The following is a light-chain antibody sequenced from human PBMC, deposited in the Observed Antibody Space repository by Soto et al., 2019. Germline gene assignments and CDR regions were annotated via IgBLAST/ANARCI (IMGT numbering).Light chain of an antibody. Sequence: EIVMTQSPVTLSVSPGGRATLSCRASQSISGTLARYQQKPGQAPRLLIHGASTRAPGFPARFSGSGSGTDFTLTISSLQSEDFAVYYCQQYNNWPWTFGQGTKVDIK. J-gene: IGKJ1*01. CDR3: QQYNNWPWT. CDR1: QSISGT. V-gene: IGKV3-15*01. CDR2: GAS.